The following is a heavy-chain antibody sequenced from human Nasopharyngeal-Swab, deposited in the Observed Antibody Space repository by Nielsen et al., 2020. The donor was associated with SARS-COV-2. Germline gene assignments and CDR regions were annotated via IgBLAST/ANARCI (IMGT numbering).Heavy chain of an antibody. D-gene: IGHD3-3*01. V-gene: IGHV3-7*03. CDR2: IKQDGSEK. J-gene: IGHJ6*03. Sequence: VRQAPGKGLEWVANIKQDGSEKYYVDSVKGRFIISRDNAKNSLYLQMNSLRAEDTAVYYCARNDFWSGYYKVPMDVWGKGTTVTVFS. CDR3: ARNDFWSGYYKVPMDV.